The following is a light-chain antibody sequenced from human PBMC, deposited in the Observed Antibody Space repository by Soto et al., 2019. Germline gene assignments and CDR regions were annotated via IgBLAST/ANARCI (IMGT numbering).Light chain of an antibody. CDR1: QRVSSN. V-gene: IGKV3-15*01. CDR2: GAS. CDR3: QQYNTWPS. J-gene: IGKJ4*01. Sequence: EIVMTQSPATLSVSPGKIATLSCRASQRVSSNLAWYQQKPGQAPRLLIYGASTRATGIPARFSGSGSGTEFTLTISSLQSEDFAVYYCQQYNTWPSFGGGTKVEIK.